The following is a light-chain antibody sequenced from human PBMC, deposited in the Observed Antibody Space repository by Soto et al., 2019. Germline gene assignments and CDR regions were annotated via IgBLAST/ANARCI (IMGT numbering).Light chain of an antibody. Sequence: DIQMTQSPSSLSASIGDRVTIACRASQGINNYLAWYQQKPGKVPNLLIYDASTSQSGVPSRFSGSGSGTDFTIIISSLQPEDVATYFCQNYDNVPIMFGPGTKVDIK. J-gene: IGKJ3*01. CDR3: QNYDNVPIM. CDR1: QGINNY. CDR2: DAS. V-gene: IGKV1-27*01.